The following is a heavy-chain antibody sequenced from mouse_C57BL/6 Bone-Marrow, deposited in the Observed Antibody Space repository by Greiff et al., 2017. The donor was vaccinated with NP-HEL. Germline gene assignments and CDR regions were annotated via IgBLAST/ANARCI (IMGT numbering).Heavy chain of an antibody. CDR2: IYPGDGDT. D-gene: IGHD4-1*01. CDR1: GYAFSSYW. Sequence: QVQLKESGAELVKPGASVKISCKASGYAFSSYWMNWVKQRPGKGLEWIGQIYPGDGDTNYNGKFKGKATLTADKSSSTAYMQLSSLTSEDSAVYFCARRELGNYYAMDYWGQGTSVTVSS. CDR3: ARRELGNYYAMDY. V-gene: IGHV1-80*01. J-gene: IGHJ4*01.